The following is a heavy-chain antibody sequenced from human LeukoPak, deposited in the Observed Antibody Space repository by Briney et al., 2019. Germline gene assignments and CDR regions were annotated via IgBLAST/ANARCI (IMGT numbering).Heavy chain of an antibody. CDR2: ISSSSSTI. Sequence: GGSLRLSCAASGFTFGSYSMNWVRQAPGKGLEWVSYISSSSSTIYYADSVKGRFTISRDNAKNSLYLQTNSLRAEDTAVYYCARDAGGDGYNWVFYYYYGMDVWGQGTTVTVSS. V-gene: IGHV3-48*01. CDR1: GFTFGSYS. D-gene: IGHD5-24*01. CDR3: ARDAGGDGYNWVFYYYYGMDV. J-gene: IGHJ6*02.